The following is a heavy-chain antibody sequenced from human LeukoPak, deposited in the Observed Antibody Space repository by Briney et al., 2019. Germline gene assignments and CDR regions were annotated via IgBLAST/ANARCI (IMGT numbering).Heavy chain of an antibody. CDR2: IYYSGST. J-gene: IGHJ4*02. CDR1: GGSISSYY. Sequence: PSETLSLTCTVSGGSISSYYWSWIRQPPGKGLEWIGYIYYSGSTNYNPSLKSRVTISVDTSKNQFSLKLSSVTAADTAVYYCARHYRGYSYGLFDYWGQGTLVTVSP. CDR3: ARHYRGYSYGLFDY. D-gene: IGHD5-18*01. V-gene: IGHV4-59*08.